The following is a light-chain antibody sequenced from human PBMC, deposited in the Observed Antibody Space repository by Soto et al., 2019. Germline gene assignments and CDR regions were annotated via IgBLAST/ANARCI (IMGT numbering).Light chain of an antibody. CDR1: QGISSW. CDR3: QQYNSYSPT. V-gene: IGKV1-5*03. Sequence: DIPMTQSPSTLSASVGDTVTMTCRASQGISSWLAWYQQKPGKAPKLLIYKASSLESGVPSRFSGSGSGTEFTLTISSLQPDDFATYYCQQYNSYSPTFGQGTRLEIK. J-gene: IGKJ5*01. CDR2: KAS.